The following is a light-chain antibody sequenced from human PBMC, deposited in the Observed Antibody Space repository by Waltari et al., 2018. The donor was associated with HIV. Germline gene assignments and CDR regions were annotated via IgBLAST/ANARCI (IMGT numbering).Light chain of an antibody. J-gene: IGLJ2*01. V-gene: IGLV3-21*02. Sequence: SYVLTQPPSVSVAPGQTAGLTCGGDNIGSKSVHWYQQKPGQAPVLLIYDGADRPSGIPERFSGSNSENTATLTIGRVEAGVEADYYCQVWDSGSAHVVFGGGTNLAVL. CDR2: DGA. CDR3: QVWDSGSAHVV. CDR1: NIGSKS.